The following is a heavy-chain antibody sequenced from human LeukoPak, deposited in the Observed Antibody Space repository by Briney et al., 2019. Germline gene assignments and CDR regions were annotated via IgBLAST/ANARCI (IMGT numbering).Heavy chain of an antibody. CDR1: GFTFSSYA. Sequence: GGSLRLSCAASGFTFSSYAMRWVRQAPGKGLEWVAVISYDGSNKYYADSVKGRFTISRDNSKNTLYLQMNSLRAEDTAVYYCARDPEGYFDYWGQGTLVTVSS. D-gene: IGHD1-14*01. J-gene: IGHJ4*02. CDR3: ARDPEGYFDY. CDR2: ISYDGSNK. V-gene: IGHV3-30-3*01.